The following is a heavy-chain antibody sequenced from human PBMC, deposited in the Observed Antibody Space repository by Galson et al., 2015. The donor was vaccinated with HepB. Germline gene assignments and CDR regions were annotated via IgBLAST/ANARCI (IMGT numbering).Heavy chain of an antibody. CDR1: GFTFSSYS. CDR3: ARDMAAAGTFDY. J-gene: IGHJ4*02. V-gene: IGHV3-21*01. Sequence: SLRLSCAASGFTFSSYSMNWVRQAPGKGLEWVSSISSSSSYIYYADSVKGRFTISRDNAKNSLYLQMNSLRAEDTAVYYCARDMAAAGTFDYWGQGTLVTVSS. CDR2: ISSSSSYI. D-gene: IGHD6-13*01.